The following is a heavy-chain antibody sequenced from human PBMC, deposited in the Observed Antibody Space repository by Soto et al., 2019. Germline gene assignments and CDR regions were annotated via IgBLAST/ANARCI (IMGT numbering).Heavy chain of an antibody. CDR1: GFTFSSYG. Sequence: QVQLVESGGGVVQPGRSLRLSCAASGFTFSSYGMHWVRQAPGKGLEWVAVIWYDGSNKYYADSVKGRFTISRDNSKNTMDLQLNSLRAEDTAVYYCARDQDYYYYYGMDVWGPGTTVTVSS. V-gene: IGHV3-33*01. CDR3: ARDQDYYYYYGMDV. J-gene: IGHJ6*02. CDR2: IWYDGSNK.